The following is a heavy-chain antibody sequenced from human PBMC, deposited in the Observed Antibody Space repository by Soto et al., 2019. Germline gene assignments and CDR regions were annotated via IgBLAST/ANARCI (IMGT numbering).Heavy chain of an antibody. CDR2: ISSNSAYI. CDR3: TRDASRDSSARGWFDP. D-gene: IGHD6-13*01. CDR1: GFTFRSFT. V-gene: IGHV3-21*01. J-gene: IGHJ5*02. Sequence: GGSLRLSCAASGFTFRSFTMNWVRQAPGKGLEWVSTISSNSAYIYYTDALRGRFTISRDNAKNPLHLQMNSLRAEDTAVYYCTRDASRDSSARGWFDPWGPGTLVTVSS.